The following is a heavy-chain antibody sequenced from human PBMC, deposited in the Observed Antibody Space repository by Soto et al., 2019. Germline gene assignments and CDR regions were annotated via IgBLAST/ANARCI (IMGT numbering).Heavy chain of an antibody. CDR1: GGSFSGYY. CDR2: INHSGST. D-gene: IGHD1-26*01. V-gene: IGHV4-34*01. Sequence: PSETLSLTCAVYGGSFSGYYWSWIRQPPGKGLEWIGEINHSGSTNYNPSLKSRVTISVDTSKNQFSLKLSSVTAADTAVYYCARGLESGSLYNWFDPWGQGTLVTVS. CDR3: ARGLESGSLYNWFDP. J-gene: IGHJ5*02.